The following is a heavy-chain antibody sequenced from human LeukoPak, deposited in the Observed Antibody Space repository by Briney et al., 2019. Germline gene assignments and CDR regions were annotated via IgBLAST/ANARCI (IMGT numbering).Heavy chain of an antibody. CDR3: AKGLAVAGTDAFDI. V-gene: IGHV3-21*01. CDR2: ISSSSTYI. Sequence: GGSLRLSCAASGSTFTRYNMNWVRQAPGKGLEWVSSISSSSTYISHADSLKGRFTISRDNAKNSLYLQMNSLRVEDTAVYYCAKGLAVAGTDAFDIGAKGQWSPSLQ. J-gene: IGHJ3*02. CDR1: GSTFTRYN. D-gene: IGHD6-19*01.